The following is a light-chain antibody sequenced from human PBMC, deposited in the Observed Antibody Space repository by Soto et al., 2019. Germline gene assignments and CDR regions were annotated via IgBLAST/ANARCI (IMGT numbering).Light chain of an antibody. J-gene: IGKJ1*01. CDR1: QSVSNN. Sequence: EIVMTKSPVTLSVSPGERATLSCRASQSVSNNLAWYQQRPGQAPRLLIYGASSRATGIPARFSGSGSGTHFTLTITSLQPEDVAVYYCQQYNKWLQTFGQGTKVDIK. CDR3: QQYNKWLQT. CDR2: GAS. V-gene: IGKV3-15*01.